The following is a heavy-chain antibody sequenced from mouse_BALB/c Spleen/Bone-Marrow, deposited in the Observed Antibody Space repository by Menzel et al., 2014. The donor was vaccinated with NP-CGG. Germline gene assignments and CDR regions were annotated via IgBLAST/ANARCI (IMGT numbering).Heavy chain of an antibody. D-gene: IGHD2-1*01. J-gene: IGHJ3*01. CDR1: GFDFSRYW. Sequence: EVQGVESGGGLVQPGGSLKLSCAASGFDFSRYWMSWVRQAPGKGLEWIGEINPDSSTINYRPSLKDKFIISRDNAKNTLYLQMSKVRSEDTALYYCARLGNYGWFAYWGQGTLVTVSA. CDR3: ARLGNYGWFAY. V-gene: IGHV4-1*02. CDR2: INPDSSTI.